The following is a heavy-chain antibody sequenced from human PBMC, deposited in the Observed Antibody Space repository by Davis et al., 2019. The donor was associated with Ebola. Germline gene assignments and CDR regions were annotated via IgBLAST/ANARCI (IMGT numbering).Heavy chain of an antibody. V-gene: IGHV3-30*02. CDR1: GFTFSSHG. Sequence: GESLKISCAASGFTFSSHGMHWVRQAPGKGLEWVAFVRYDKSNRYYSDSVKGRFTISRDNSKNTVSLQMNSLRPEDTAVYYCARREMSNDAFDIWGRGTMVTVSS. CDR3: ARREMSNDAFDI. J-gene: IGHJ3*02. CDR2: VRYDKSNR. D-gene: IGHD5-24*01.